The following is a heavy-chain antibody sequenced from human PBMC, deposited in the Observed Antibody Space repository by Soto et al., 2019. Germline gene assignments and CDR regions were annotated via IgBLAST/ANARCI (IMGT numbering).Heavy chain of an antibody. CDR2: IYYSGST. V-gene: IGHV4-59*01. CDR1: GGSISSYY. Sequence: SETLSLTCTVSGGSISSYYWSWIRQPPGKGLEWIGYIYYSGSTNYNPSLKSRVTISVDTSKNQFSLKLSSVTAADTAVYYCARVRGGYCSSTSCYGMGRFYYYYMAVWGKGTTVTVSS. J-gene: IGHJ6*03. CDR3: ARVRGGYCSSTSCYGMGRFYYYYMAV. D-gene: IGHD2-2*01.